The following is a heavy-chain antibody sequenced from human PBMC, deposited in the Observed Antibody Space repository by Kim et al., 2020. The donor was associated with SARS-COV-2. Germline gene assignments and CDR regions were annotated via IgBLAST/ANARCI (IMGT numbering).Heavy chain of an antibody. CDR3: ARARIAAAGTKSFDP. V-gene: IGHV4-34*01. Sequence: SETLSLTCAVYGGSFSGYYWSWIRQPPGKGLEWIGEINHSGSTNYNPSLKSRVTISVDTSKNQFSLKLSSVTAADTAVYYCARARIAAAGTKSFDPWGQGTLVTVSS. D-gene: IGHD6-13*01. CDR1: GGSFSGYY. CDR2: INHSGST. J-gene: IGHJ5*02.